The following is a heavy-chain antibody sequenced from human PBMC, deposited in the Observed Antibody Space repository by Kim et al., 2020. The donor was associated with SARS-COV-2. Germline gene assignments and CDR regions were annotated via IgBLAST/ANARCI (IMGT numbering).Heavy chain of an antibody. CDR3: ARRTEAGGYFDF. CDR2: IYHRGST. D-gene: IGHD3-16*01. V-gene: IGHV4-39*01. J-gene: IGHJ4*02. Sequence: SETLSLTCSVSGGYINTSHYYWAWIRQPPGKGLEWIGTIYHRGSTYYNPSLKSRVTISVDTSRNQFSLKLASVTAADPAVYYWARRTEAGGYFDFWGQG. CDR1: GGYINTSHYY.